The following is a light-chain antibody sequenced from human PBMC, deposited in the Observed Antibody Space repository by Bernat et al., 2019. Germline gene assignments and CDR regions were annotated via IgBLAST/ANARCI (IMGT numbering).Light chain of an antibody. CDR2: EDT. CDR1: SSDVGNYNL. Sequence: QSALTQPASVSGSPGQSITISCTGTSSDVGNYNLVSWYQQHPGKAPKRMIYEDTKRPSGVSNRFSGSKSGNTASLTISGLQAEDEADYYCCSYAGSSTLVFGGGTKLTVL. V-gene: IGLV2-23*01. CDR3: CSYAGSSTLV. J-gene: IGLJ3*02.